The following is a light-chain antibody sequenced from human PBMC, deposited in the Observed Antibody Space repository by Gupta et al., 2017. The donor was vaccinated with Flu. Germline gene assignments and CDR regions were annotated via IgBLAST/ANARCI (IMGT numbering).Light chain of an antibody. V-gene: IGKV3-20*01. Sequence: EIVLTQSLGTLSLSPGERATLSCRASQSDNNNLLAWYQQKPGQAPRLLIYGASSRATGIPDRFSGSGSGTDFTLTIRRLEPEDFAVYYCQQYGISAYTFGQGTKLEIK. CDR3: QQYGISAYT. CDR2: GAS. J-gene: IGKJ2*01. CDR1: QSDNNNL.